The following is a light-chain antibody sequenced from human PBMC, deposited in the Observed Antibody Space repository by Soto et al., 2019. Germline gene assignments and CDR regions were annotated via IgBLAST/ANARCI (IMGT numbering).Light chain of an antibody. CDR3: CSYAGSYPFV. J-gene: IGLJ1*01. CDR2: DVD. CDR1: SSDVGGYNY. Sequence: SALTQPRSVYGSPGQSVTISCTGTSSDVGGYNYVSWYQHHPGKAPKLMIYDVDKRPSGVPGRFSGSKSGNTASLTISGLQAEDEADYYCCSYAGSYPFVFGTGTKRTVL. V-gene: IGLV2-11*01.